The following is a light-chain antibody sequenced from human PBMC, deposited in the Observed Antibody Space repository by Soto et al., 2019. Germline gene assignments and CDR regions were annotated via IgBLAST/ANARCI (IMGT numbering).Light chain of an antibody. CDR2: GAS. V-gene: IGKV3-20*01. Sequence: DIVLTQSPGTLSLSPGERAALSCGASQSVSNNFLAWYQQRPGQAPRLLISGASGRATGVPDRFSGSGSGTDFTLTITRVEPEDFAVYYCQQYGSSPRTFGGGTKVDSK. J-gene: IGKJ4*01. CDR1: QSVSNNF. CDR3: QQYGSSPRT.